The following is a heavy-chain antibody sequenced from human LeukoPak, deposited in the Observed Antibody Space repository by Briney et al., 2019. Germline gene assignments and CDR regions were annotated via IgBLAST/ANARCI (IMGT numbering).Heavy chain of an antibody. CDR1: GFTFSSYA. CDR2: ISGSGGST. V-gene: IGHV3-23*01. J-gene: IGHJ4*02. CDR3: AKAKYQLPHFDY. D-gene: IGHD2-2*01. Sequence: GGSLRLSCAASGFTFSSYAMSWVRQAPGKGLEWVSAISGSGGSTYYADSVKGRFTISRDNSKNTLYLQMSSLRAEDTAVYYCAKAKYQLPHFDYWGQGTLVTVSS.